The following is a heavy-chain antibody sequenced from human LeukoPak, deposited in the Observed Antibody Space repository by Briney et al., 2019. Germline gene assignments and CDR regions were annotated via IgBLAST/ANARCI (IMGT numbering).Heavy chain of an antibody. J-gene: IGHJ5*02. Sequence: SETVSLTCTVSGGSISSSSYYWGWIRQPPGKGLEWIGSIYYSGSTYYNPSLKSRVTISVDTSKNLFSLKLSSVTAADTAVYYCARGMPYVGIAAARGWFDPWGQGTLVTVSS. V-gene: IGHV4-39*07. CDR1: GGSISSSSYY. CDR3: ARGMPYVGIAAARGWFDP. CDR2: IYYSGST. D-gene: IGHD6-13*01.